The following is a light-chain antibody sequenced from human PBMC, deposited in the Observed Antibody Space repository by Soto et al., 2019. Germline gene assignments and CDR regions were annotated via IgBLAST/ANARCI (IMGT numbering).Light chain of an antibody. V-gene: IGKV3D-20*02. Sequence: EIVLTQSPGTLSLSPGETATLSCRASQSVRSNYLAWYQQKPGQAPRLLIYDASSRATGIPDRFSGSGSDTDFTLTISSLEPEDFAVYYCQQRSNWPPQITFGQGTRLEI. CDR3: QQRSNWPPQIT. CDR2: DAS. J-gene: IGKJ5*01. CDR1: QSVRSNY.